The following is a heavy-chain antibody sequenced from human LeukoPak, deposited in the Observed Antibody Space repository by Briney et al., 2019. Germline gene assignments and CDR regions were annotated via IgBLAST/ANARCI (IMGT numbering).Heavy chain of an antibody. CDR3: TREIYTGAGSYIF. J-gene: IGHJ1*01. V-gene: IGHV1-46*01. CDR2: INPSDGAT. CDR1: GYTFTIYY. Sequence: ASVTVSFTASGYTFTIYYLHWVRQAPGQGLEWLARINPSDGATLYAQKLQGRVTVTGDTSTTTLYIELNSLRSDDTAMYYCTREIYTGAGSYIFWGQGTLVTVSS. D-gene: IGHD3-10*01.